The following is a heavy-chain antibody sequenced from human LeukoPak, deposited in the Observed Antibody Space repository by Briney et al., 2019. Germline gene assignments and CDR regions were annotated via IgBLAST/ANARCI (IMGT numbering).Heavy chain of an antibody. CDR3: ARHGVRAVAGPHWYFDL. Sequence: GESLKISCKGSGYSFTSYWIGWVRQMPGKGLEWMGIIYPGDSDTRYSPSFQGQVTISADKSISTAYLQWSSLKASDTAMYYCARHGVRAVAGPHWYFDLRGRGTLVTVSS. D-gene: IGHD6-19*01. V-gene: IGHV5-51*01. J-gene: IGHJ2*01. CDR2: IYPGDSDT. CDR1: GYSFTSYW.